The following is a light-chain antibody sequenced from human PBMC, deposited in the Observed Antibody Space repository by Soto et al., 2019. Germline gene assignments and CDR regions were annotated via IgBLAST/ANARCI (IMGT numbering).Light chain of an antibody. V-gene: IGKV3-15*01. CDR2: GAS. CDR1: QSVSSN. CDR3: QQYNNWPWT. Sequence: EILMTQSPSTLSVSPGERATLSCRASQSVSSNLAWYQQKPGQAPTLVIYGASARATGIPARFSGSGSGTEFTLTISSLQSEDFAFYYCQQYNNWPWTFGQGTKVDIK. J-gene: IGKJ1*01.